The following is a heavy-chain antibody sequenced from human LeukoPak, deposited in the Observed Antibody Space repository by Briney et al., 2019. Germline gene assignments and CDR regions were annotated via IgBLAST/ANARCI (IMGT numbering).Heavy chain of an antibody. CDR2: MNPNSGNT. CDR1: GYTFTSYD. J-gene: IGHJ4*02. V-gene: IGHV1-8*01. CDR3: ARGPRWLQSPRNY. Sequence: ASVKVSCKASGYTFTSYDINWVRQAPGQGLEWMGWMNPNSGNTGYAQKFQGRVTMTRNTSISTAYMELSSLRSEDTAVYYCARGPRWLQSPRNYWGQGTLVTVSS. D-gene: IGHD5-24*01.